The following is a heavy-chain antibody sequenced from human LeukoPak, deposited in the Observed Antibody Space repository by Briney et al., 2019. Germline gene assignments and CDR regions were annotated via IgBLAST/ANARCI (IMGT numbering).Heavy chain of an antibody. J-gene: IGHJ4*02. V-gene: IGHV4-31*03. CDR3: ARDGITIFGVVISADY. D-gene: IGHD3-3*01. CDR2: INYSGST. Sequence: SETLSLTCTVSGGSISSGGYYWSWIRQHPGKGLEWIGYINYSGSTYYSPSLKSRVTISVDTSKNQFSLKLSSVTAADTAVYYCARDGITIFGVVISADYWGQGTLVTVSS. CDR1: GGSISSGGYY.